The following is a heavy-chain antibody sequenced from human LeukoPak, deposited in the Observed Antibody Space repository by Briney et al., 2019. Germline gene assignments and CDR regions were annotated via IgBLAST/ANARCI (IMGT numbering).Heavy chain of an antibody. D-gene: IGHD2-21*02. CDR3: ARGGRDGKSGAFDI. V-gene: IGHV3-74*01. J-gene: IGHJ3*02. Sequence: GGSLRLSCAASGFTFSSYWMHWVRQAPGKGLVWVSRINSDGSSTSYADSVKGRFTISRDNAKNTLYLQTNSLRAEDTAVYYCARGGRDGKSGAFDIWGQGTMVTVSS. CDR2: INSDGSST. CDR1: GFTFSSYW.